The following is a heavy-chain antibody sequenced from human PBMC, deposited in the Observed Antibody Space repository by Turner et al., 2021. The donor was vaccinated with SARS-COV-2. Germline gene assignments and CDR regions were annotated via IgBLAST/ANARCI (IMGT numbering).Heavy chain of an antibody. CDR3: ASLYQGIAAAVISWFDP. CDR2: FDPEDGET. J-gene: IGHJ5*02. CDR1: GYPLTELS. D-gene: IGHD6-13*01. V-gene: IGHV1-24*01. Sequence: QVQLVQSGAEVKKPGASVKVSCKISGYPLTELSMYWVRQAPGKGLEWMGGFDPEDGETIYAQNFQGRVTMTEDTSTDTAYMELSSLRSEDTAVYYCASLYQGIAAAVISWFDPWGQGTLVTVSS.